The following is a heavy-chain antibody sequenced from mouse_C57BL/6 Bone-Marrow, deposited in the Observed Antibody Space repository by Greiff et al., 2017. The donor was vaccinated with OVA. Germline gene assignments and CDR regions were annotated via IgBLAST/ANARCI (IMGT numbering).Heavy chain of an antibody. CDR2: IDPNSGGT. CDR3: AMTVVAKDWYFDV. D-gene: IGHD1-1*01. CDR1: GYTFTSYW. J-gene: IGHJ1*03. Sequence: VQLQQPGAELVKPGASVKLSCKASGYTFTSYWMHWVKQRPGRGLEWIGRIDPNSGGTKYNEKFKSKATLTVDKPSSTAYMQLSSLTSEDSAVDYCAMTVVAKDWYFDVWGTGTTVTVSS. V-gene: IGHV1-72*01.